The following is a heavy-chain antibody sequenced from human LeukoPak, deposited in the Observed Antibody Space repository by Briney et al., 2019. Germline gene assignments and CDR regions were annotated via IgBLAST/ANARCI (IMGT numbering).Heavy chain of an antibody. Sequence: PGGSLRLSCAASGFTFSRNWMTWVRQAPGKGLEWVSGISGRGGSTYYADSVKGRFTISRDNTKNTLYLQMNSLRAEDTAVYYCAKSSYYDTSGYYREYYFDYWGQGTLVTVSS. CDR3: AKSSYYDTSGYYREYYFDY. V-gene: IGHV3-23*01. CDR1: GFTFSRNW. D-gene: IGHD3-22*01. CDR2: ISGRGGST. J-gene: IGHJ4*02.